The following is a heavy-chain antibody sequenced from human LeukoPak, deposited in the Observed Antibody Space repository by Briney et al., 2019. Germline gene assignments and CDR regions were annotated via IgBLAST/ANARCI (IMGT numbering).Heavy chain of an antibody. V-gene: IGHV7-4-1*02. D-gene: IGHD2-15*01. Sequence: ASVKVSCKASGYTFTSYAMNWVRQAPGQGLEWMGWINTNTGNPTYAQGFTGRFVFSLDTSVSTAYLQISSLKAEDTAVYYRARDPDIVVVVAATGLGAFDIWGQGTMVTVSS. J-gene: IGHJ3*02. CDR3: ARDPDIVVVVAATGLGAFDI. CDR1: GYTFTSYA. CDR2: INTNTGNP.